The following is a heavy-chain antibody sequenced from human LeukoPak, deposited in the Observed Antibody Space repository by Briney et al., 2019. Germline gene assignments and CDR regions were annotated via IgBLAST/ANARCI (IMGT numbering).Heavy chain of an antibody. CDR1: GGSISSSSYY. Sequence: SETLSLTCNLSGGSISSSSYYWGWLRQPPGKGLEWIGSIYYSGSTYYNPSLKSRVTISVDTSKNQFSLKLSSVTAADTAVYYCARREAVAGTFYAFDIWGQGTMVTVSS. CDR3: ARREAVAGTFYAFDI. J-gene: IGHJ3*02. CDR2: IYYSGST. V-gene: IGHV4-39*01. D-gene: IGHD6-19*01.